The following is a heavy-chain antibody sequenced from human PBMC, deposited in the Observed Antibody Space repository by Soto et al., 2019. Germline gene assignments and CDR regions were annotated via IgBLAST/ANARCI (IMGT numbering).Heavy chain of an antibody. J-gene: IGHJ3*02. CDR3: ARGKYGTNDAFDI. D-gene: IGHD2-2*01. CDR1: GFTFSSYG. Sequence: QVQLVESGGGVVQPGRSLRLSCAASGFTFSSYGMHWVRQAPGKGLEWVAVIWYDGSNKYYADSVKGRFTISRDNSKNTLYLQMNRLRAEDTAVYYCARGKYGTNDAFDIWGQGTMVTVSS. V-gene: IGHV3-33*01. CDR2: IWYDGSNK.